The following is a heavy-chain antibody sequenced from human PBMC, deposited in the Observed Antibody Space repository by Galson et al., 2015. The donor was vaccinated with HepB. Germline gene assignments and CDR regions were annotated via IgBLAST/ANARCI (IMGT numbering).Heavy chain of an antibody. CDR2: ISGYNGDT. CDR3: ARDPRIAVGGQSYYFDY. V-gene: IGHV1-18*01. D-gene: IGHD6-13*01. CDR1: GYNFINNG. J-gene: IGHJ4*02. Sequence: SVKVSCKASGYNFINNGISWVRQAPGQGLEWMGWISGYNGDTDYAQKFQGRVTMTTDTSTNTAFMELRSLRADDTAVYYCARDPRIAVGGQSYYFDYWGQGTLVTVSS.